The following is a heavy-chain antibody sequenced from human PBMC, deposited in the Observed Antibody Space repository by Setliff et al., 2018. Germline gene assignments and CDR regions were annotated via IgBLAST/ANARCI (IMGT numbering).Heavy chain of an antibody. CDR2: TIPLFGTT. V-gene: IGHV1-69*05. D-gene: IGHD5-18*01. Sequence: SVKVSCKASGYTFTSSGISWVRQAPGQGLGWMGGTIPLFGTTDYAQKFHGRVTIITDESTSTAYMELSSLTSDDTAVYYCAREGVDTRSSTDYRYYMDVWGKGTTVTVSS. CDR3: AREGVDTRSSTDYRYYMDV. J-gene: IGHJ6*03. CDR1: GYTFTSSG.